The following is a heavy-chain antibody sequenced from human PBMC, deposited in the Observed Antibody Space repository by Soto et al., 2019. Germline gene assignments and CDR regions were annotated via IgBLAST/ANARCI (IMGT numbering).Heavy chain of an antibody. V-gene: IGHV1-69*01. CDR3: ASRIAARTPYYYYGMDV. CDR1: GGTFSSYA. Sequence: QVQLVQSGAEVKKPGSSVKVSCKASGGTFSSYAISWVRQAPGQGLEWMGGIIPIFGTANYAQKFQGRVTITADDSTTTAYKELSSLRSEDTAVYYCASRIAARTPYYYYGMDVWGQGTTVTVSS. J-gene: IGHJ6*02. D-gene: IGHD6-6*01. CDR2: IIPIFGTA.